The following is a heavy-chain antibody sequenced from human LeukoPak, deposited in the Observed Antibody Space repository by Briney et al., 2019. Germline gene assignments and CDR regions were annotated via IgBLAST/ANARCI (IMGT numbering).Heavy chain of an antibody. CDR1: GGSITSGDYY. CDR2: IHYSGNT. D-gene: IGHD2-15*01. Sequence: KPSETLSLTCSVSGGSITSGDYYWSWLRQLPGKGLEWIGYIHYSGNTYYNPSLKSRVTISLDTSKNQLSLKLSSVTVADTAVFYCARAFRIGDIGYWGQGTLVTVSS. CDR3: ARAFRIGDIGY. J-gene: IGHJ4*02. V-gene: IGHV4-31*03.